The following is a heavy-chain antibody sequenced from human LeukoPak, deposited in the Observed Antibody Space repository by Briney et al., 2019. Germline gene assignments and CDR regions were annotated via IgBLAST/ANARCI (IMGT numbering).Heavy chain of an antibody. D-gene: IGHD6-13*01. CDR2: INHSGSS. J-gene: IGHJ4*02. CDR3: ARSGTYQHSSSYDY. Sequence: PSETLSLTCAVYGESFKDYYWNWIRQPPGKGLEWIGEINHSGSSNYNPSLKSRVTISVDTYKNQFSLKLSSVTAADTAVYYCARSGTYQHSSSYDYWGQGTLVTVSS. V-gene: IGHV4-34*01. CDR1: GESFKDYY.